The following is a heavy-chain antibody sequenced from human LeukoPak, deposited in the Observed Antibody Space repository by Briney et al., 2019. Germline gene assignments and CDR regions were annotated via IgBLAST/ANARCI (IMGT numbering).Heavy chain of an antibody. V-gene: IGHV3-7*01. CDR2: IETEGDEK. J-gene: IGHJ4*02. Sequence: PGGSLRLSFLASGFTFRYYWRMWVPQAPGIGLEWVANIETEGDEKNYVESVKGRFTIHRDNARNSLYLQMNSLRVEDTAVYYCARDIPSGFYTPDYWGRGTLVTVSS. D-gene: IGHD5-12*01. CDR3: ARDIPSGFYTPDY. CDR1: GFTFRYYW.